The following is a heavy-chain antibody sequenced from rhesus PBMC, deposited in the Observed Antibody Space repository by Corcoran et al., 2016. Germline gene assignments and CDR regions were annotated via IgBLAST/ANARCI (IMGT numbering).Heavy chain of an antibody. Sequence: QVKLQESGPGLVKPSETLSLTCTVSGASIRSNWWTWIRQSPGKGLEGIGEINGKSGRTNSPPTLKSRVPISKYASKNQFSLNLNSVTAADTAVYYCAREDCVDGDCPTYYGLDSWGQGVVVTVSS. J-gene: IGHJ6*01. CDR2: INGKSGRT. CDR1: GASIRSNW. CDR3: AREDCVDGDCPTYYGLDS. V-gene: IGHV4-80*01. D-gene: IGHD2-33*01.